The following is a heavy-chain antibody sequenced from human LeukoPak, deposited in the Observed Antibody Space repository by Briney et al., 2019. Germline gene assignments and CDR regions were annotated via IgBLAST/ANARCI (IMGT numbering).Heavy chain of an antibody. V-gene: IGHV3-15*04. J-gene: IGHJ4*02. CDR2: SESKVDGGTP. CDR3: TTHRDYSSGFNFDY. Sequence: GGSLRLSCATSGFIFSNAWMSWVRQAPGKGLEWVGHSESKVDGGTPDYAAPVKGRFIISGDDSRSTLYLQMNSLKTEDTAVYYCTTHRDYSSGFNFDYWGQGALVTVSS. D-gene: IGHD6-19*01. CDR1: GFIFSNAW.